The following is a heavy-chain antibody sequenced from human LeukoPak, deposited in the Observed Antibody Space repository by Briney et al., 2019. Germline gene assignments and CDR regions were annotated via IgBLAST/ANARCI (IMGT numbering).Heavy chain of an antibody. J-gene: IGHJ4*02. D-gene: IGHD2-2*01. Sequence: SQTLPLTCTVSGGSISSGVFYWSWVRQHPGKGLAWIGYISYTGNTHYTPSLKSRLSISLDTSKNQMSLRLSSVTSADTAVYYCARSPGRSCNGTACYYYWGQGTLVTVSS. CDR3: ARSPGRSCNGTACYYY. V-gene: IGHV4-31*03. CDR1: GGSISSGVFY. CDR2: ISYTGNT.